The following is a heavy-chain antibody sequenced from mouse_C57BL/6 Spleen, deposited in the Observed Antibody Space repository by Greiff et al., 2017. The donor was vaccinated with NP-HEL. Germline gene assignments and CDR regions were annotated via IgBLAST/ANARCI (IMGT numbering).Heavy chain of an antibody. CDR3: ASLTTVVGRGAWFAY. J-gene: IGHJ3*01. Sequence: DVKLQESGAELVKPGASVKLSCTASGFNIKDYYMHWVKQRTEQGLEWIGRIDPEDGETKYAPKFQGKATITADTSSNTAYLQLSSLTSEDTAVYYCASLTTVVGRGAWFAYWGQGTLVTVSA. CDR2: IDPEDGET. CDR1: GFNIKDYY. D-gene: IGHD1-1*01. V-gene: IGHV14-2*01.